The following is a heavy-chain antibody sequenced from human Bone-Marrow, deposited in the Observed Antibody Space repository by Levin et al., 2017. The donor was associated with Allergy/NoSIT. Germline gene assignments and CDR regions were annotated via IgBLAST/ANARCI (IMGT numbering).Heavy chain of an antibody. CDR2: ISSYNGHT. Sequence: ASVKVSCKASGYIFVSYGISWVRQAPGQGLEWMGWISSYNGHTNYAQKFQGRVTMTTHTYSNTAYMELRSLSSDDTAVYYCARGAEDGSGSYHPYYYYMDVWGEGTTVIVSS. V-gene: IGHV1-18*01. CDR1: GYIFVSYG. J-gene: IGHJ6*03. D-gene: IGHD3-10*01. CDR3: ARGAEDGSGSYHPYYYYMDV.